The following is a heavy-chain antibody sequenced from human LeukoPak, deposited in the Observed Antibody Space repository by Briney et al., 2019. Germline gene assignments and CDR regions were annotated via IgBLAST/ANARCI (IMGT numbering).Heavy chain of an antibody. CDR3: ATQTWLAYFDY. Sequence: GGSLRLSCAASDFTVSSNYMSWVRQAPGKGLEWVSIIYSGGNTFYADSVKGRFTISRDNSKNTLYLQMNSLRVEDTAVYYCATQTWLAYFDYWGQGALVTVS. D-gene: IGHD6-19*01. CDR2: IYSGGNT. V-gene: IGHV3-53*01. J-gene: IGHJ4*02. CDR1: DFTVSSNY.